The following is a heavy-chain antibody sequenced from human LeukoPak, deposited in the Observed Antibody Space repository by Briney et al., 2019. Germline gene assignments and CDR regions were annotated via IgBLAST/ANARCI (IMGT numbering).Heavy chain of an antibody. Sequence: PGGSLRLSCAASGFTFSSYEMNWVRQAPGKGLEWVSYISSRSSDIYYADSVKGRFTISRDDAKNSLYLQMNSLTAEDTAVYYCARKNPFVTDWGQGTLVTVSS. CDR1: GFTFSSYE. CDR3: ARKNPFVTD. V-gene: IGHV3-21*05. CDR2: ISSRSSDI. J-gene: IGHJ4*02. D-gene: IGHD1-14*01.